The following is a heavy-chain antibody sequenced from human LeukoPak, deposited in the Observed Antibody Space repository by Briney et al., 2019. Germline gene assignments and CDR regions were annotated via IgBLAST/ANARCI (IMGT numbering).Heavy chain of an antibody. CDR2: ITGSSGTI. CDR1: GFTFSSYS. Sequence: PGGSLRLSCAASGFTFSSYSMNWVRQAPGKGLEWVSYITGSSGTIYYADSVKGRFTISRDNAKNSLYLQMNSLRDDDTAVYYCARAGYCSGGRCYNLDYWGQGTLVTVSS. V-gene: IGHV3-48*02. J-gene: IGHJ4*02. D-gene: IGHD2-15*01. CDR3: ARAGYCSGGRCYNLDY.